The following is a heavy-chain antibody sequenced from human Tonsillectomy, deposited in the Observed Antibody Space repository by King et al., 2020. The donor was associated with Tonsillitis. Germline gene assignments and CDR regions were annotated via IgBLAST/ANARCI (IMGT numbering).Heavy chain of an antibody. D-gene: IGHD3-22*01. V-gene: IGHV4-59*01. Sequence: VQLQESGPGQVKPSETLSLTCTVSGGSISSYYWSWIRQTPGKGLEWIGDIYYSGSTNYNPSLTSRVTISVDTSKNQFSLKMSSVTAADTAVYYCARGRESSGDYYGGECFQHWGQGTLVTVSS. CDR1: GGSISSYY. CDR3: ARGRESSGDYYGGECFQH. CDR2: IYYSGST. J-gene: IGHJ1*01.